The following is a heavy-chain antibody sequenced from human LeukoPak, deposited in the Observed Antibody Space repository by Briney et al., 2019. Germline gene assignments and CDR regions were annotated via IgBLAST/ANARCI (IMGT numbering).Heavy chain of an antibody. CDR1: GYTFTSYD. V-gene: IGHV1-8*01. CDR3: ARGTRMTTVTPGY. D-gene: IGHD4-17*01. Sequence: ASVKVSCKASGYTFTSYDINWVRQAPGQGLEWMGWMNPNSGNTGYARKFQGRVTMTRNTSISTAYMELSSLRSEDTAVYYCARGTRMTTVTPGYWGQGTLVTVSS. J-gene: IGHJ4*02. CDR2: MNPNSGNT.